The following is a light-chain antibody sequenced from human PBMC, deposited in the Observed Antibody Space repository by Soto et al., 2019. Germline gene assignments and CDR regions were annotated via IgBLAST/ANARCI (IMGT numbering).Light chain of an antibody. CDR3: HQYGSSVGGT. CDR2: DAS. V-gene: IGKV3-20*01. J-gene: IGKJ4*01. Sequence: EIVLTQSPGTLSLSPGERAILSCRASQSVGSGYLAWYQQKPGQAPRLLIYDASSRATGIPDRFSGSGSGTDFTLTISRLEPEDFAVYYCHQYGSSVGGTFGGGTKVDIK. CDR1: QSVGSGY.